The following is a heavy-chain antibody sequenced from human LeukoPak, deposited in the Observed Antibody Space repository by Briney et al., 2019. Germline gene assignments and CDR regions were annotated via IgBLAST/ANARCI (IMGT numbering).Heavy chain of an antibody. Sequence: ASVKVSCKASGYTFTGYYMHWVRQAPGQGLEWMGWINPNSGGTNYAQKFQGRVTMTRDTSISTAYMELSRLRSDDTAVYYCARGRHYYGSGSYPDYWGQGTLVTASS. D-gene: IGHD3-10*01. CDR1: GYTFTGYY. CDR2: INPNSGGT. V-gene: IGHV1-2*02. J-gene: IGHJ4*02. CDR3: ARGRHYYGSGSYPDY.